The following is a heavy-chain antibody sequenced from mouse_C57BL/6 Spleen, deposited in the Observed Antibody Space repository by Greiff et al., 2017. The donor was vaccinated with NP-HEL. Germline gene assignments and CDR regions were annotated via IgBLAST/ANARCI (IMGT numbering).Heavy chain of an antibody. Sequence: EVKVVESGGDLVKPGGSLKLSCAASGFTFSSYGMSWVRQTPDKRLEWVATISSGGSYTYYPDTVKGRFTISRDNAKNTLYLQMSRLKSEDTAMYYCARQGYGNYWYFDVWGTGTTVTVSS. D-gene: IGHD2-1*01. CDR1: GFTFSSYG. J-gene: IGHJ1*03. CDR3: ARQGYGNYWYFDV. V-gene: IGHV5-6*01. CDR2: ISSGGSYT.